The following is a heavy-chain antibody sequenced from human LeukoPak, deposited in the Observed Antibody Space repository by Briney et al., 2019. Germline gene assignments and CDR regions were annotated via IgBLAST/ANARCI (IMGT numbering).Heavy chain of an antibody. CDR1: GGSFSSGSYY. CDR2: IYYSGST. D-gene: IGHD3-22*01. CDR3: ASPRSYYDSGGYYIS. V-gene: IGHV4-61*01. Sequence: SETLSLTCTVSGGSFSSGSYYWSWIRQPPGKGLEWIGYIYYSGSTNYNPSLKSRVTISVDTSKNQFSLKLSSVTAADTAVYYCASPRSYYDSGGYYISWGQGTLVTVSS. J-gene: IGHJ5*02.